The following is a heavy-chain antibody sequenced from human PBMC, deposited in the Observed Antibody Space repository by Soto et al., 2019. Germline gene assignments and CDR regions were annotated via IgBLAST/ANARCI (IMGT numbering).Heavy chain of an antibody. CDR3: ARLRSGSDY. CDR2: IYYSGST. J-gene: IGHJ4*02. Sequence: SETLSLTCTVSGGSISSYYWSWIRQPPGKGLEWIGYIYYSGSTNYNPSLKSRVTISVDTSKNQFSLKLSSVTAADTAVYYCARLRSGSDYWGQGTLVTVSS. D-gene: IGHD6-19*01. V-gene: IGHV4-59*08. CDR1: GGSISSYY.